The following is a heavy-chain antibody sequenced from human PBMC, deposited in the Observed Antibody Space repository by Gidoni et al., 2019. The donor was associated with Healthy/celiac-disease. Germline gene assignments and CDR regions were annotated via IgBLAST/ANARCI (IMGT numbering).Heavy chain of an antibody. CDR1: GGSISTYY. V-gene: IGHV4-59*01. J-gene: IGHJ4*02. Sequence: QVQLQESGPGLVKPSETLSLTCTVSGGSISTYYWSWIRQPPGKGLEWIGFIYYSGSTNYNPSLKSRVTISVDTSKNQFSLKLSSVTAADTAVYFCARGVAVAGTIDYWGQGTLVTVSS. CDR3: ARGVAVAGTIDY. CDR2: IYYSGST. D-gene: IGHD6-19*01.